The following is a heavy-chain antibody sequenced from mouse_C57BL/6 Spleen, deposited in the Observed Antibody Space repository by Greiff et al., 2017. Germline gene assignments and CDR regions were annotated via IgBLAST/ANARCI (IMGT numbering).Heavy chain of an antibody. CDR3: ARLTMIKNAMDY. V-gene: IGHV1-18*01. CDR1: GYTFTDYN. D-gene: IGHD2-4*01. J-gene: IGHJ4*01. CDR2: INPNNGGT. Sequence: EVQLQQSGPELAKPGASVKIPCKASGYTFTDYNMDWVKQSHGKSLEWIGDINPNNGGTIYNQKFKGKATLTVDKSSSTAYMELRSLTSEDTAVYYCARLTMIKNAMDYWGQGTSVTVSS.